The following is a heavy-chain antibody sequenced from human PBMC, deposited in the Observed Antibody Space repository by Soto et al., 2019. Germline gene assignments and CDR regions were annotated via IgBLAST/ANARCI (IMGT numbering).Heavy chain of an antibody. CDR1: GFTFSSYA. Sequence: EVQLLESGGGLVQPGGSLRLSCAASGFTFSSYAMNWVGQAPGKGLEWVSVISGSGGSTYYADAVKGRFTISRDKSKNTLYLQMNSPRAEDTAVYYCAKRTVGWYFDLWGRGTLVTVSS. J-gene: IGHJ2*01. CDR3: AKRTVGWYFDL. V-gene: IGHV3-23*01. CDR2: ISGSGGST. D-gene: IGHD4-17*01.